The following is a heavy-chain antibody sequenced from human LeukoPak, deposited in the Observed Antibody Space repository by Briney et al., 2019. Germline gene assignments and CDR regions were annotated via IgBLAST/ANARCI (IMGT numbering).Heavy chain of an antibody. V-gene: IGHV3-30*14. Sequence: PGGSLRLSCEASGFTFSTYPMHWVRQAPDKGLEWVAMISHHGSNEYYADSVKGRFTISRVNSKNTLYLQMNNPRVEDTAIYYCARVHDTTGYYHYFDSWGQGTLVTVSS. D-gene: IGHD3-9*01. CDR2: ISHHGSNE. CDR1: GFTFSTYP. J-gene: IGHJ4*02. CDR3: ARVHDTTGYYHYFDS.